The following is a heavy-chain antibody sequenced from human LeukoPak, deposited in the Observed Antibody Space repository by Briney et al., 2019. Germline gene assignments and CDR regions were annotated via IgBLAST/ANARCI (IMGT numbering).Heavy chain of an antibody. CDR3: ARDERYCSSTSCQGMLYDAFDI. CDR2: ISAYNGNT. D-gene: IGHD2-2*01. CDR1: GYTFTSYG. Sequence: ASVKVSCKASGYTFTSYGISWVRQAPGQGLEWMRWISAYNGNTNYAQKLQGRVTMTTDTSTSTAYMELRSLRSDDTAVYYCARDERYCSSTSCQGMLYDAFDIWGRGTMVTVSS. J-gene: IGHJ3*02. V-gene: IGHV1-18*01.